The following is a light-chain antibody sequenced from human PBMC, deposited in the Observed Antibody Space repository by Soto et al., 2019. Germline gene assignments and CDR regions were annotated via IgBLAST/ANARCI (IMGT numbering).Light chain of an antibody. Sequence: QSALTQPASVSGSPGQSITISCTGASSDVGNYNYVSWYQQHPGKAPKLIIYDVSNRPSGVSNRFSGSKSGNPASLPISGLQAEDEADYYCSSYTSSTTLYVFGTGTKVTV. CDR2: DVS. V-gene: IGLV2-14*03. CDR3: SSYTSSTTLYV. J-gene: IGLJ1*01. CDR1: SSDVGNYNY.